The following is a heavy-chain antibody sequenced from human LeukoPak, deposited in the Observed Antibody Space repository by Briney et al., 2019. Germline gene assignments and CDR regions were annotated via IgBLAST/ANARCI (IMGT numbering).Heavy chain of an antibody. CDR3: ARPGYSSSWYPRGFDY. J-gene: IGHJ4*02. D-gene: IGHD6-13*01. CDR1: GGSISSGDYY. Sequence: SETLSLTCTVSGGSISSGDYYWSWIRKPPGKGLEWIGYIYYSGSTYYNPSLKSRVTISVDTSKNQFSLKLSSVTAADTAVYYCARPGYSSSWYPRGFDYWGQGTLVTVSS. V-gene: IGHV4-30-4*01. CDR2: IYYSGST.